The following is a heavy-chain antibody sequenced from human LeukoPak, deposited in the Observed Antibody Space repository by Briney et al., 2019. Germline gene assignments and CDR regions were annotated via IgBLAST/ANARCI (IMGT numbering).Heavy chain of an antibody. Sequence: SETLSLTCTVSGGSISSFYWNWIRQPPGKGLEWVGYVFYSGNTNYNPSLGSRVTISEDTSKNQFSLNLNSLTAADTAVYYCARVRDGGGYVGYWGQGTLVTVSS. CDR2: VFYSGNT. D-gene: IGHD5-24*01. CDR1: GGSISSFY. CDR3: ARVRDGGGYVGY. V-gene: IGHV4-59*13. J-gene: IGHJ4*02.